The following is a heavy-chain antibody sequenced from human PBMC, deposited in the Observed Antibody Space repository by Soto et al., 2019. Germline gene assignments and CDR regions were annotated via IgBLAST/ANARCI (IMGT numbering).Heavy chain of an antibody. CDR1: GFTFSSYA. V-gene: IGHV3-23*01. CDR3: AKAEFSGPSKTLGY. D-gene: IGHD1-26*01. CDR2: ISPSADNT. Sequence: GRSLRLSCAASGFTFSSYAMYWVRQAPGKGLEWVSAISPSADNTYYADSVKGQFTISRDNSKNTLYLQINSLRGEDTAVYYCAKAEFSGPSKTLGYWGQGTLGTVSS. J-gene: IGHJ4*02.